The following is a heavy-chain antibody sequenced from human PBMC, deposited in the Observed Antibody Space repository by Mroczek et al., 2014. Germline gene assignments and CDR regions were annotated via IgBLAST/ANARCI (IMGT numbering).Heavy chain of an antibody. CDR1: GGSISSGSYY. V-gene: IGHV4-61*02. CDR3: ARSLGHYDSSGWRIDAFDI. Sequence: QVQLQQWGPGLVKPSQTLSLTCTVSGGSISSGSYYWSWIRQPAGKGLEWIGRIYTSGSTNYNPSLKSRVTMSVDTSKNQFSLKLSSVTAADTAVYYCARSLGHYDSSGWRIDAFDIWGQGTMVTVSS. D-gene: IGHD3-22*01. J-gene: IGHJ3*02. CDR2: IYTSGST.